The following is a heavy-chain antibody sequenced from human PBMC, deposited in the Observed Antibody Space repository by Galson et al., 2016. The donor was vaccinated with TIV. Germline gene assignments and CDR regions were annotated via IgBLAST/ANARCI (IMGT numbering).Heavy chain of an antibody. Sequence: SLRLSCAASGFTFRSHGMHWVRQAPGKGLEWVANIRQDGRETYYVDSVKGRFTISRDNAKNFLYLQMSSLRAEDTAFYYCARDLEGWRRAQYHSWGQGTLVTVSS. J-gene: IGHJ4*02. D-gene: IGHD6-19*01. CDR1: GFTFRSHG. CDR3: ARDLEGWRRAQYHS. V-gene: IGHV3-7*04. CDR2: IRQDGRET.